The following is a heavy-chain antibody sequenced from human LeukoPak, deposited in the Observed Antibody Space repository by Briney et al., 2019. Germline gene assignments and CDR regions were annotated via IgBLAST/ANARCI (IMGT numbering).Heavy chain of an antibody. Sequence: SETLSLTCTVSGGSISSGSYYWSWIRQPAGKGLEWIGRIYTSGSTNYNPSLKSRVTISVDTSKNQFSLKLSSVTAADTAVYYCARVASTCYYDSSGYYYDPLFDYWGQGTLVTVSS. D-gene: IGHD3-22*01. CDR3: ARVASTCYYDSSGYYYDPLFDY. J-gene: IGHJ4*02. V-gene: IGHV4-61*02. CDR1: GGSISSGSYY. CDR2: IYTSGST.